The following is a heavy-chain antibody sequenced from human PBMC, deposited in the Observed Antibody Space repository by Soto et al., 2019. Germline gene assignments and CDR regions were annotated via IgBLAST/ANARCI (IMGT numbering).Heavy chain of an antibody. D-gene: IGHD1-1*01. J-gene: IGHJ4*02. CDR2: IHQSGST. V-gene: IGHV4-4*02. CDR1: SGSISSSNW. Sequence: QVQLQESGPGLVKSSGTLSLTCAVSSGSISSSNWYSWVRQPPGKGREWIGEIHQSGSTNYNPSLESRVTISLDKPKNQFSLKLSSVTAADTAVYYCAGQGDRSYTWTYWGQGTLVTVSS. CDR3: AGQGDRSYTWTY.